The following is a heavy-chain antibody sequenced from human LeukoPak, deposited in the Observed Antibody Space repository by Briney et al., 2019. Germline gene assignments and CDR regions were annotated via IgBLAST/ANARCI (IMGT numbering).Heavy chain of an antibody. CDR1: GFSLSTSGVG. Sequence: ESGPTLVNPTQTLTLTCTFSGFSLSTSGVGVGWIRQPPGKALEWLALIYWDDDKRYSPSLKSRLTITKDTSKNQVALTMTNMDPVDTATYYCAHTLMRYDFWSGYYPRIRYYFDYWGQGTLVTVSS. V-gene: IGHV2-5*02. J-gene: IGHJ4*02. CDR3: AHTLMRYDFWSGYYPRIRYYFDY. D-gene: IGHD3-3*01. CDR2: IYWDDDK.